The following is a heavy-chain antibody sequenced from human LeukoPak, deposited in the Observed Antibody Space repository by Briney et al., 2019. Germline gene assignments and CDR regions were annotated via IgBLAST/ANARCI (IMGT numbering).Heavy chain of an antibody. V-gene: IGHV1-58*02. Sequence: KVSCKASGFTFTSSAMQWVRQARGQRLEWIGWIVVGSGNTNYAQKFQERVTITRDMSTSTAYMGLSSLRSEDTAVYYCAAGGRGYSGYDVLNFDYWGQGTLVTVSS. J-gene: IGHJ4*02. CDR2: IVVGSGNT. D-gene: IGHD5-12*01. CDR3: AAGGRGYSGYDVLNFDY. CDR1: GFTFTSSA.